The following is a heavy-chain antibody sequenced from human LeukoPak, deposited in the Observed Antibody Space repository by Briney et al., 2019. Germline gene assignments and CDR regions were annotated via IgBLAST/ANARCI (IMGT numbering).Heavy chain of an antibody. J-gene: IGHJ4*02. V-gene: IGHV3-20*04. CDR3: ARGGRHYYDSSGYLDFDY. CDR2: INWNGGST. CDR1: GGSISSYY. D-gene: IGHD3-22*01. Sequence: PSETLSLTCTVSGGSISSYYWSWIRQPPGKGLEWVSGINWNGGSTGYADSVKGRFTISRDNAKNSLYLQMNSLRAQDTALYYCARGGRHYYDSSGYLDFDYWGQGTLVTVSS.